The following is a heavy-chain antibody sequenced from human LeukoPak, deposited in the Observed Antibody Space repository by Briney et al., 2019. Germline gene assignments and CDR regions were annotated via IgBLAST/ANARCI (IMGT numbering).Heavy chain of an antibody. CDR3: ARDGGSGWPGDY. CDR1: GYIFTNFG. Sequence: ASVEVSCKASGYIFTNFGISWVRQARGQGLEWMGWISGYNGNTKYVQKFQGRVTMTTDTSTSTAYMELRSLRSDDTAVYYCARDGGSGWPGDYWGQGTLVTVSS. D-gene: IGHD6-19*01. J-gene: IGHJ4*02. CDR2: ISGYNGNT. V-gene: IGHV1-18*01.